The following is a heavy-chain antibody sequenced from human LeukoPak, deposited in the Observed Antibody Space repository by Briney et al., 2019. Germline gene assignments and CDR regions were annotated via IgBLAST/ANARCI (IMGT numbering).Heavy chain of an antibody. CDR1: GFAFSSYE. CDR2: ISSSGSTI. J-gene: IGHJ4*02. D-gene: IGHD6-13*01. CDR3: ARGSSWYGVYFDY. V-gene: IGHV3-48*03. Sequence: GGSLRLSCAASGFAFSSYEMSWVRQAPGKGLEWVSYISSSGSTIYYADPVKGRFTISRDNAKNSLYLQMNSLRGEDTAVYYCARGSSWYGVYFDYWGQGTLVTVSS.